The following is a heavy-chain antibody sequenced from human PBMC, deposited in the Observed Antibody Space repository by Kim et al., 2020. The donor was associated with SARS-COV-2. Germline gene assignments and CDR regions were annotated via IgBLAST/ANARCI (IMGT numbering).Heavy chain of an antibody. CDR2: FYDNGRT. CDR1: GGSVSRYY. CDR3: ARISSIAAATGVDY. D-gene: IGHD6-13*01. V-gene: IGHV4-59*02. J-gene: IGHJ4*02. Sequence: SETLSLTCTVSGGSVSRYYWSWIRQSPGKGLEWIGYFYDNGRTNYNPSLKSRLTISVDTSKNQFSLQLTSVTAADTAVYYCARISSIAAATGVDYWGQGT.